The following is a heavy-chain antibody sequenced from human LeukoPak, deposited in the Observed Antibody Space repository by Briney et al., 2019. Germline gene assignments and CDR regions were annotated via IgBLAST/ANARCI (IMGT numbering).Heavy chain of an antibody. CDR3: ARVRTVEYSSSTAMFDAFDI. Sequence: SETLSLTCAVYGGSFSGYYWSWIRQPPGKGLEWIGEINHSGSTNYNPSLKSRVTISVDTSKNQSSLKLSSVTGADTAVYYCARVRTVEYSSSTAMFDAFDIWGQGTMVTVSS. D-gene: IGHD6-6*01. CDR2: INHSGST. V-gene: IGHV4-34*01. J-gene: IGHJ3*02. CDR1: GGSFSGYY.